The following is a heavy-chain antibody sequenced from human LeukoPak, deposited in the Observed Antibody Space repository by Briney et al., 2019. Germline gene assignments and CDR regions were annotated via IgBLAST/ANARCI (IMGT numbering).Heavy chain of an antibody. CDR3: ASRPGYSGYDWRYYFDY. V-gene: IGHV1-69*04. J-gene: IGHJ4*02. CDR2: IIPILGIA. CDR1: GGTFSSYA. D-gene: IGHD5-12*01. Sequence: SVKVSCKASGGTFSSYAISWVRQAPGQGLEWMGRIIPILGIANYAQKFQGRVTITADKSTSTAYMELSSLRSEDTAVYYCASRPGYSGYDWRYYFDYWGQGTLVTVSS.